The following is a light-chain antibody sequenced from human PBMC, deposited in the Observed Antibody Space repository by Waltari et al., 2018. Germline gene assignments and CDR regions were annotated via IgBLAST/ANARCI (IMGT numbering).Light chain of an antibody. V-gene: IGKV3-11*01. CDR3: QQRSGWPPT. CDR2: DSS. CDR1: QSIANF. Sequence: EIVLTQSPATLALSPGERATPYCRASQSIANFLAWYQQKPGQAPRLLIYDSSNRATDIPARFSGSGSGTDFTLTISSLEPEDFAVYYCQQRSGWPPTFGGGTKVDI. J-gene: IGKJ4*01.